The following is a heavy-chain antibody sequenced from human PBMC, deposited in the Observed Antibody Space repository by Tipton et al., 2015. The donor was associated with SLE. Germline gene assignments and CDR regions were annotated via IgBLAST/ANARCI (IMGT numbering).Heavy chain of an antibody. CDR1: GGSFSGYF. J-gene: IGHJ4*02. CDR3: ARYLDWNYTFIDF. V-gene: IGHV4-34*01. D-gene: IGHD1-7*01. CDR2: INHIGRT. Sequence: TLSLTCAVYGGSFSGYFWSWIRQPPGKGLEWIGEINHIGRTNYKSSLKSRLTISVDPSKNQFSLKLRSVTAADRAVYYCARYLDWNYTFIDFWGQGSLVTVSS.